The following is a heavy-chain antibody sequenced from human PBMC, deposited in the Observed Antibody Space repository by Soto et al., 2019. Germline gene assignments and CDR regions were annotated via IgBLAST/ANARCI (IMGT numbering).Heavy chain of an antibody. D-gene: IGHD6-13*01. CDR3: ATMYSSSWYYFDY. V-gene: IGHV4-59*08. J-gene: IGHJ4*02. CDR2: IYYSGST. Sequence: SETLSLTCTVSTFSISSYYWSWIRQPPGKGLEWIRYIYYSGSTSYNPSLKSRVTISLDTSKNQFSLKLSSVTAADTAVYYCATMYSSSWYYFDYWAQGTLVTVSS. CDR1: TFSISSYY.